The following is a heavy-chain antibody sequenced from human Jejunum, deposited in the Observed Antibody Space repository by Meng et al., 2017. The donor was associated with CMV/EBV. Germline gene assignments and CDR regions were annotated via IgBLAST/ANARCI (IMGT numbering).Heavy chain of an antibody. CDR2: IKSKTDGGTT. Sequence: CAASGITFPTALMTWVRQAPGKGLEWVGRIKSKTDGGTTDYAAPVNGRFTISRDDPKNTLYLQMNSLITEDTAVYFCTTPGATTSYWGQGTLVTVSS. J-gene: IGHJ4*02. D-gene: IGHD1-26*01. CDR1: GITFPTAL. V-gene: IGHV3-15*01. CDR3: TTPGATTSY.